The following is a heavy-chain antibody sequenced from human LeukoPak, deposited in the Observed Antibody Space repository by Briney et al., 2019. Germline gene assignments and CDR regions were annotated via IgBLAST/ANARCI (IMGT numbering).Heavy chain of an antibody. Sequence: SETLSLTCAVYGGSFSGYYWSWIRQPPGKGLERIGEINHSGSTNYNPSLKSRVTISVDTSKNQFSLKLSSVTAADTAVYYCARRLWSLVRGVIIYYFDYWGQGTLVTVSS. CDR2: INHSGST. D-gene: IGHD3-10*01. J-gene: IGHJ4*02. CDR1: GGSFSGYY. CDR3: ARRLWSLVRGVIIYYFDY. V-gene: IGHV4-34*01.